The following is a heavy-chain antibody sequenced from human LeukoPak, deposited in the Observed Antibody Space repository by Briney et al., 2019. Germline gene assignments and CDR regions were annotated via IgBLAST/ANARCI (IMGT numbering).Heavy chain of an antibody. CDR1: GFTFGDYA. J-gene: IGHJ2*01. Sequence: GGSLRLPCTASGFTFGDYAMSWVRQAPGKGLEWVGFIRNKAYGGTTEYAASVKGRFTISRDDSKSFAYLQMNSLKTEDTAVYYCTAQVFCSGRSCYSHWYFDLWGRGTLVTVSS. V-gene: IGHV3-49*04. D-gene: IGHD2-15*01. CDR3: TAQVFCSGRSCYSHWYFDL. CDR2: IRNKAYGGTT.